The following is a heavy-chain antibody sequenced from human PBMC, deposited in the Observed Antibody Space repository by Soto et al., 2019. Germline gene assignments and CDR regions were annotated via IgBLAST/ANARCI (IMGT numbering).Heavy chain of an antibody. Sequence: GASVKVSCKASGYTFTSYGISWVRQAPGQGPEWVGWVSAYIGTTYYAQKLQGRVTMTADTSTNTAYMELRSLRSDDTDVYYCARTMRLVASTRPYNYFGLDVWGQGTPVTVSS. J-gene: IGHJ6*02. V-gene: IGHV1-18*01. CDR2: VSAYIGTT. CDR3: ARTMRLVASTRPYNYFGLDV. D-gene: IGHD1-1*01. CDR1: GYTFTSYG.